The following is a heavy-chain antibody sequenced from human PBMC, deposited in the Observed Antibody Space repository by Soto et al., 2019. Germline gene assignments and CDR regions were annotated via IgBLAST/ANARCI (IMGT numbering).Heavy chain of an antibody. J-gene: IGHJ6*02. CDR1: GGTFNNFA. CDR2: IMPVFHTT. V-gene: IGHV1-69*01. CDR3: ATATISPVSATLYHYGMDV. Sequence: QVQLVQSGAEVKKPGSSVKVSCQASGGTFNNFAFTWVRQAPGQGLEWLGGIMPVFHTTNIAQTFQDRITIIADDFTNTVYMEMTSLRFDDTAVYYCATATISPVSATLYHYGMDVCGRGTTVTVSS. D-gene: IGHD6-25*01.